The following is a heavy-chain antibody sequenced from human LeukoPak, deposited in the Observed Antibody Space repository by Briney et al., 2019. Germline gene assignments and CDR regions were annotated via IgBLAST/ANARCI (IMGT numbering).Heavy chain of an antibody. J-gene: IGHJ4*02. V-gene: IGHV3-9*01. CDR2: ISWNSGSM. CDR3: ARWSTTPDTEAGDY. D-gene: IGHD1/OR15-1a*01. CDR1: GFTFDDYA. Sequence: PGRSLRLSCAASGFTFDDYAMHWVRQAPGKGLEWVSGISWNSGSMDYADSVKGRFTISRDNAKNTVYLQMNNLRAEDTAVYFCARWSTTPDTEAGDYWGQGTLVTVSS.